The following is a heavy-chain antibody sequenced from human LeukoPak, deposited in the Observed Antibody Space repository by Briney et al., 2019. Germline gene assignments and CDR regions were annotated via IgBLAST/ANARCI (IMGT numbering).Heavy chain of an antibody. J-gene: IGHJ6*03. CDR2: IYSDNT. V-gene: IGHV3-53*01. D-gene: IGHD6-19*01. CDR3: ARCSGRRNYYYYYYMDV. Sequence: GGALRLSCTVSGFTFSSNSMSWVRQAPGKGLEWVSFIYSDNTHYSDSVKGRFTISRDNSKNTLYLQMNSLRAEDTAVYYCARCSGRRNYYYYYYMDVWGKGTTITISS. CDR1: GFTFSSNS.